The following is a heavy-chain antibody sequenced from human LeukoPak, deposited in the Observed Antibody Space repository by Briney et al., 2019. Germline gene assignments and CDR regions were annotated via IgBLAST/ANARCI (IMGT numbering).Heavy chain of an antibody. CDR1: GFTFDDNG. CDR3: ARTPRFGGNFYYYYMDV. V-gene: IGHV3-20*04. Sequence: GGSLRLSCAASGFTFDDNGMSWVRQAPGKGLELVSGINWNGGSTGYADSVKGRFTISRDNAKNSLYLQMNSLRAEDTAVYYCARTPRFGGNFYYYYMDVWGKGTTVTVSS. CDR2: INWNGGST. J-gene: IGHJ6*03. D-gene: IGHD4-23*01.